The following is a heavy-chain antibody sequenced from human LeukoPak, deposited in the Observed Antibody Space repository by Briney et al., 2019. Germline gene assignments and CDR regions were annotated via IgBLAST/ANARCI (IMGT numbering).Heavy chain of an antibody. CDR2: ISGSGGGT. CDR3: AKRGVVIRGLLVIGYHQEAYHYDF. V-gene: IGHV3-23*01. D-gene: IGHD3-10*01. Sequence: GGSLRLSCAVSGISLSNYGMSWVRQAPGKGLEWVAGISGSGGGTNYADPVKGRFTISRDNPKNTLYLQMNRLRAEDTAVYFCAKRGVVIRGLLVIGYHQEAYHYDFWGQGVLVTVSS. CDR1: GISLSNYG. J-gene: IGHJ4*02.